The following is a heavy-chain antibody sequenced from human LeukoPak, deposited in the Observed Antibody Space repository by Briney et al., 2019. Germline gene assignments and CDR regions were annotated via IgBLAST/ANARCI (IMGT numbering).Heavy chain of an antibody. Sequence: AASVKVSCKASGYTFTSYDINWVRQATGQGLEWMGWMKPNSGNTGYAQKLQGRVTMTRNTSISTAYMELSSLRSEDTAVYYCVAYRGRAAISGRHPPRNPYYFDYWGQGTLVTVSS. CDR2: MKPNSGNT. CDR1: GYTFTSYD. D-gene: IGHD2-2*01. V-gene: IGHV1-8*01. J-gene: IGHJ4*02. CDR3: VAYRGRAAISGRHPPRNPYYFDY.